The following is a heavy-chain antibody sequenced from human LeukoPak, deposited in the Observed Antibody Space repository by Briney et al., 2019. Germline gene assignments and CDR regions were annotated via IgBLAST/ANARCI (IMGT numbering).Heavy chain of an antibody. J-gene: IGHJ4*02. CDR3: AKSLLWFGESPWPFDY. CDR1: GFTFSSYT. V-gene: IGHV3-23*01. CDR2: ISGSGGST. D-gene: IGHD3-10*01. Sequence: PGGSLRLSCAASGFTFSSYTMNWVRQAPGKGLEWVSAISGSGGSTYYADSVKGRFTISRDNSNNTLYMQMNSLRAEDTAVYYCAKSLLWFGESPWPFDYWGQGTLVTVSS.